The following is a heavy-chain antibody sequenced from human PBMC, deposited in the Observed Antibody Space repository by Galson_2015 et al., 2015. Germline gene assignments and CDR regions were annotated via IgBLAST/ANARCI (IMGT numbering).Heavy chain of an antibody. CDR1: GFTFSDYG. CDR3: ARDLSSSWFDK. CDR2: VWHNGRSQ. D-gene: IGHD6-13*01. V-gene: IGHV3-33*01. Sequence: SLRLSCAASGFTFSDYGMHWIRQAPGKGLEWVSVVWHNGRSQYYADSVRGRFTISRDNSKNTMFLQMDSLRAEDTAMYYCARDLSSSWFDKWGQGTLVTVSS. J-gene: IGHJ5*02.